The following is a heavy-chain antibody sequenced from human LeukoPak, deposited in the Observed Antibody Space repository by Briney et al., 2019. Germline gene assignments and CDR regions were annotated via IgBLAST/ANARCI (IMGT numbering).Heavy chain of an antibody. CDR2: ISSGSSHI. CDR1: GFTFSSYS. J-gene: IGHJ6*03. CDR3: ARAGGITLVRGVIIGDYYYYYMDV. Sequence: GGSLRLSCATSGFTFSSYSMNWVRQTPGKGLEWVSSISSGSSHIYYGDSVKGRFTISRDNAKNSLYLQMNSLRAEDTAVYYCARAGGITLVRGVIIGDYYYYYMDVWGKGTTVTASS. D-gene: IGHD3-10*01. V-gene: IGHV3-21*01.